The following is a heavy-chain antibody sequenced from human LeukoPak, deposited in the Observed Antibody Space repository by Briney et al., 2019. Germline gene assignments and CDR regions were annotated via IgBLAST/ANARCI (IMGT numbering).Heavy chain of an antibody. CDR3: ARMALDGGDSIGFDS. CDR1: GYTFSDYF. Sequence: ASVRVSCKASGYTFSDYFIHWVRQAPGQGLEWMGWINPNIGDASYAQKFQDRVTMTRDRSINTAYMELSRLTSDDTAVYYCARMALDGGDSIGFDSWGQGTLVSVSS. V-gene: IGHV1-2*02. D-gene: IGHD2-21*02. J-gene: IGHJ5*01. CDR2: INPNIGDA.